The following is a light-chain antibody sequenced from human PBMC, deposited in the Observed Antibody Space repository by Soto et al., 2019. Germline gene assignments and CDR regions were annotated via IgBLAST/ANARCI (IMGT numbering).Light chain of an antibody. CDR3: QQTYSTPPT. Sequence: EIKVTHSPSALSASVEDRVTITCRASQSISTYLNWYQQKAGLAPKLLIYAASSLQSGVPSRFSGSGSGTDFTLTISSLQPEDFATYYCQQTYSTPPTFGQGTKVDIK. J-gene: IGKJ1*01. V-gene: IGKV1-39*01. CDR1: QSISTY. CDR2: AAS.